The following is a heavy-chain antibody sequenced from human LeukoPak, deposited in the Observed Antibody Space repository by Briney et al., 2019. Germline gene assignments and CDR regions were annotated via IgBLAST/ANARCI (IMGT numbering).Heavy chain of an antibody. V-gene: IGHV4-34*01. CDR3: ARGRGRRYMDG. CDR2: INHSGST. J-gene: IGHJ6*03. Sequence: SETLSLTSAVYGGSFSGYYWSWIRQPPGKGLEWIGEINHSGSTNYNPSLKSRVTISVDTSKSKFSLKLSSVTAADTAVYYCARGRGRRYMDGWGKGTTVTVSS. CDR1: GGSFSGYY.